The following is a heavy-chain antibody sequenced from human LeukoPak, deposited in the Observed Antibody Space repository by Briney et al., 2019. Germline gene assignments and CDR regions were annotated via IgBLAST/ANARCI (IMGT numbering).Heavy chain of an antibody. J-gene: IGHJ3*01. Sequence: GGSLRLSCAASGFTFSSYGMHWVRQAPGKGLEWVSYISSSGSTIYYADSVKGRFTISRDNAKNSLYLQMNSLRAEDTAVYYCAGDYYDSSGYSSWGQGTMVTVSS. CDR2: ISSSGSTI. CDR1: GFTFSSYG. V-gene: IGHV3-48*04. CDR3: AGDYYDSSGYSS. D-gene: IGHD3-22*01.